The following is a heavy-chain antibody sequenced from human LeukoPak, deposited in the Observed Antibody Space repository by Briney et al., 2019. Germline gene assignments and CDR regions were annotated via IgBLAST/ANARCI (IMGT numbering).Heavy chain of an antibody. V-gene: IGHV4-4*07. J-gene: IGHJ3*02. CDR3: ARSKNYYDRDAFDI. D-gene: IGHD3-22*01. CDR2: IYTSGST. Sequence: SETLSLTCTVSGGSISSYYWSWVRQPAGKGLEWIGRIYTSGSTNYNPSLKSRVTMSVDTSKNQFSLKPSSVTAADTAVYYCARSKNYYDRDAFDIWGQGTMATVSS. CDR1: GGSISSYY.